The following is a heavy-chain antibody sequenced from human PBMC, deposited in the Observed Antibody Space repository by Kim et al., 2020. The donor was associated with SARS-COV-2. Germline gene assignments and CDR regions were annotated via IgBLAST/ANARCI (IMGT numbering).Heavy chain of an antibody. J-gene: IGHJ6*02. CDR2: IKQDGSEK. D-gene: IGHD3-10*01. Sequence: GGSLRLSCAASGFTFSSYWMSWVRQAPGKGLEWVANIKQDGSEKYYVDSVKGRFTISRDNAKNSLYLQMNSLRAEDTAVYYCARRRASGLLWFGESTDGMDVWGQGTTVTVSS. V-gene: IGHV3-7*01. CDR3: ARRRASGLLWFGESTDGMDV. CDR1: GFTFSSYW.